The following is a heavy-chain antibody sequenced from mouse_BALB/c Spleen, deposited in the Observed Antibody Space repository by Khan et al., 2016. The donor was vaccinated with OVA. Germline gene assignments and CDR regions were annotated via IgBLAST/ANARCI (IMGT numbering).Heavy chain of an antibody. Sequence: QVQLKESGPGLVAPSQSLSITCTISGFSLTNYGVHWVRQPPGKGLEWLVVIWSDGSATYNSALKSRLSISKDNSKKQVFLKMKSLQTDDTAMYYCARQPYYHYYIMDYWGQGTSVTVSS. V-gene: IGHV2-6-1*01. CDR3: ARQPYYHYYIMDY. CDR1: GFSLTNYG. D-gene: IGHD2-10*01. J-gene: IGHJ4*01. CDR2: IWSDGSA.